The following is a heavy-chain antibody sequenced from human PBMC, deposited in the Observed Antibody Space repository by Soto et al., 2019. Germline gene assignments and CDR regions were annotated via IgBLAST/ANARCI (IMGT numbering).Heavy chain of an antibody. CDR3: SSGESLTALDDSMAFDF. Sequence: ASVKVSCKASGYTFTGYYIHWVRQAPGQGPEWMGWLNPNSAGINYAEKFQGRVTMNRDKSINTAYLELNTLRSDDTAIYYCSSGESLTALDDSMAFDFWGQGTLVTVSS. CDR1: GYTFTGYY. J-gene: IGHJ4*02. D-gene: IGHD5-18*01. CDR2: LNPNSAGI. V-gene: IGHV1-2*02.